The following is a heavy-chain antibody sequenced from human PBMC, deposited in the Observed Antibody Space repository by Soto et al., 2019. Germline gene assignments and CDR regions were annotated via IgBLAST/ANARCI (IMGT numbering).Heavy chain of an antibody. D-gene: IGHD5-18*01. J-gene: IGHJ4*02. V-gene: IGHV1-3*01. Sequence: HVELVQSGADVKRPGASVTISCKASGYTFTDYALHWVRQAPGQRLEWMGWMNAGVGNTLYSQKFQGRITITRDTSASTAYMELNSLKSEDTAIYYCARDTGYTFGSLNYWGPGTLVTVSS. CDR3: ARDTGYTFGSLNY. CDR1: GYTFTDYA. CDR2: MNAGVGNT.